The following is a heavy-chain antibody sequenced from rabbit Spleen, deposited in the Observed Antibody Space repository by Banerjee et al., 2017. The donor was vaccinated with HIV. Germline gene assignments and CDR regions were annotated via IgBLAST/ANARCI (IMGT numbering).Heavy chain of an antibody. D-gene: IGHD8-1*01. J-gene: IGHJ4*01. CDR1: GFSFSSSYY. CDR2: IHTGSGRT. CDR3: ARHGVGSSYGTWDL. Sequence: QEQLVEYGGDLVKPGASLTLTCTASGFSFSSSYYMYWVRQAPGKGLEWIAYIHTGSGRTDYATWVNGRFTASKTSSTTVTLQLSSLTAADTATYFCARHGVGSSYGTWDLWGQGTLVTVS. V-gene: IGHV1S45*01.